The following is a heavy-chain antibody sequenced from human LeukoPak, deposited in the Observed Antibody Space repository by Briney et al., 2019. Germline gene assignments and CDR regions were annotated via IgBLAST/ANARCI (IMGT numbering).Heavy chain of an antibody. J-gene: IGHJ1*01. CDR3: ARAAADSQTEYFQH. CDR2: ISAYNGNT. D-gene: IGHD6-13*01. CDR1: GYTFTSYG. Sequence: ASVKVSCKASGYTFTSYGISCVRQAPGQGLEWMGWISAYNGNTNYAQKLQGRVTMTTDTSTSTAYMELRSLRSDDTAVYYCARAAADSQTEYFQHWGQGTLVTVSS. V-gene: IGHV1-18*01.